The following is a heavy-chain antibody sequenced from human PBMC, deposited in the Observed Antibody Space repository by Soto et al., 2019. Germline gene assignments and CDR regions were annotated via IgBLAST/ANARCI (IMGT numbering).Heavy chain of an antibody. CDR2: INHSGST. Sequence: SETLSLTCAVYGGSFSGYYWSWIRQPPGKGLEWIGEINHSGSTNYNPSLKSRVTISVDTSKNQFSLKLSSVTAADTAVYYCASIFGVVNSRYYYYGMDVWGQGTTVT. CDR1: GGSFSGYY. CDR3: ASIFGVVNSRYYYYGMDV. V-gene: IGHV4-34*01. D-gene: IGHD3-3*01. J-gene: IGHJ6*02.